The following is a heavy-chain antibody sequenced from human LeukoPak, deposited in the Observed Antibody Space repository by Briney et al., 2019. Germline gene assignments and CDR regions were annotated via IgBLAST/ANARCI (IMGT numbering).Heavy chain of an antibody. J-gene: IGHJ4*02. CDR3: ARDGPIAVAARRGFDY. CDR2: INAGNGNT. V-gene: IGHV1-3*01. D-gene: IGHD6-19*01. CDR1: GYTFTSYA. Sequence: ASVKVSCKASGYTFTSYAMHWVRQAPGQRLEWMGWINAGNGNTKYSQKFQGRVTITRDTSASTAYMELSSLRSEDTAVYYCARDGPIAVAARRGFDYWGQGTLVTVSS.